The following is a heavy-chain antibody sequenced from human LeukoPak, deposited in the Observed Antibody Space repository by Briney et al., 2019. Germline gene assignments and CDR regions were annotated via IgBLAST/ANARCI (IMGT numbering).Heavy chain of an antibody. CDR3: ARVGRGDHSWGSYYCDH. J-gene: IGHJ4*02. CDR2: ISSSGST. Sequence: SETLSLTCTVSGDSFSSYHWSWLRQPPGKGLEWIGYISSSGSTSYNPSLTSRVTMSVDTSKNQFSLKLRSVTAADTAVYYCARVGRGDHSWGSYYCDHWGQGTLVSVSS. CDR1: GDSFSSYH. V-gene: IGHV4-59*13. D-gene: IGHD3-16*01.